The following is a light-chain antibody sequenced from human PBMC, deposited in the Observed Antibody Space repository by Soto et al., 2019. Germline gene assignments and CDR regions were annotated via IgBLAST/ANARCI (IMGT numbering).Light chain of an antibody. J-gene: IGKJ1*01. CDR3: QQYMSSVT. CDR2: GAS. CDR1: QSVDTTF. V-gene: IGKV3-20*01. Sequence: EIVLTQSPGSLSLSPGQRATLSCRASQSVDTTFFAWYQKKPGQAPRLLIYGASKRATGIPERFSGSGSGTDFTLIISSLEPEDFAVYYCQQYMSSVTFGQGTKVEIK.